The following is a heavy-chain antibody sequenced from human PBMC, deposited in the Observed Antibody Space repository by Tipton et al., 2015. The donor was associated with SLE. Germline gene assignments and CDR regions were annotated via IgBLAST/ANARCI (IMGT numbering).Heavy chain of an antibody. J-gene: IGHJ4*02. V-gene: IGHV4-61*02. CDR2: IYTTEDT. CDR3: ATGSWTTFDY. CDR1: GGSINTDTYY. Sequence: TLSLTCTVSGGSINTDTYYWCWVRQSAGKGLEWIGRIYTTEDTKYNPSLKRRVTMSVDTSKNQFSLRLTSVTAADTAIYYCATGSWTTFDYWGQGTVVTVSS. D-gene: IGHD2-15*01.